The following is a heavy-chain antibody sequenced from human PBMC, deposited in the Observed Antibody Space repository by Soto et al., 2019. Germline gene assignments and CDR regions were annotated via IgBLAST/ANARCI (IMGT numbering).Heavy chain of an antibody. CDR2: ISYDGSNK. Sequence: QVHLVESGGGVVQPGRSLRLSCADSGFTFTDYGMHWVRQAPGKGLEWVAVISYDGSNKNYADSVKGRFTISRDNSKNTLYLQMNSMRAEDTAVYYCAKDTYYHDSSGYYVFDYGGQGTLVTVSS. CDR1: GFTFTDYG. J-gene: IGHJ4*02. V-gene: IGHV3-30*18. CDR3: AKDTYYHDSSGYYVFDY. D-gene: IGHD3-22*01.